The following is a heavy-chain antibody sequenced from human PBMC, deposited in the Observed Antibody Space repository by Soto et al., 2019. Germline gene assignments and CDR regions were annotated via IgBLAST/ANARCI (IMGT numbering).Heavy chain of an antibody. CDR1: GLTFSSYS. Sequence: GGSLRLSCAASGLTFSSYSMNSDRQAPGKGLEWVAVISYDGSNKYYADSVKGRFTISRDNSKNTLYLQMNSLRAEDTAVYYCAKDLFQRAAVQTDYWGQGTLVTVSS. J-gene: IGHJ4*02. V-gene: IGHV3-30*18. D-gene: IGHD6-13*01. CDR3: AKDLFQRAAVQTDY. CDR2: ISYDGSNK.